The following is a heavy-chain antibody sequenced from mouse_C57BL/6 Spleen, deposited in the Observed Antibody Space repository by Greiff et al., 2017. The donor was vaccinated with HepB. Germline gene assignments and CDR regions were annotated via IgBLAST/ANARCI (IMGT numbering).Heavy chain of an antibody. D-gene: IGHD1-1*01. J-gene: IGHJ4*01. CDR2: IYPGDGDT. CDR3: AKDYGSSYPRLYAMDY. CDR1: DYAFSSSW. Sequence: VQLVESGPELVKPGASVKISCKASDYAFSSSWMNWVKQRPGKGLEWIGRIYPGDGDTNYNGKFKGKATLTADKSSSTAYMQLSSLTSEDSAVYFCAKDYGSSYPRLYAMDYWGQGTSVTVSS. V-gene: IGHV1-82*01.